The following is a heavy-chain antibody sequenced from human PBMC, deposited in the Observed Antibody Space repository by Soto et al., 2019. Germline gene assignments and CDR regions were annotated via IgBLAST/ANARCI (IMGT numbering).Heavy chain of an antibody. Sequence: QVQLVQSGAEVKKPGASVKVSCKASGYTFTSYDINWVRQATGQGLEWMGRMNPNTGNTGYAQKFQGRVTMTRNTSISTAYMELSSLRSDDTAVYYCARGRAITGTMPSWGQGTLVTVSS. CDR3: ARGRAITGTMPS. CDR2: MNPNTGNT. J-gene: IGHJ5*02. D-gene: IGHD1-20*01. V-gene: IGHV1-8*01. CDR1: GYTFTSYD.